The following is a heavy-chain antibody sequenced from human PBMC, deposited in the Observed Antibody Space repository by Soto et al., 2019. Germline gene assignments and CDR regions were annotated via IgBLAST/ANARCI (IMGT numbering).Heavy chain of an antibody. D-gene: IGHD3-10*01. CDR1: GGSIRSGGYN. J-gene: IGHJ4*02. V-gene: IGHV4-30-4*08. Sequence: SETLSLTCTVSGGSIRSGGYNWSWIRQLPGKGLEWIGYIFHTGNTYYNPSLKSRVTISIDTSKNQFSLKLTSVTAADTAVFNLAEDRVRSPRYFDFWGQGTLVTVSS. CDR2: IFHTGNT. CDR3: AEDRVRSPRYFDF.